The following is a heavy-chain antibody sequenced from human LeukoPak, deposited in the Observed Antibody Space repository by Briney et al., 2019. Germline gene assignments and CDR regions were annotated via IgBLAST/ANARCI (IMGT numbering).Heavy chain of an antibody. J-gene: IGHJ4*02. V-gene: IGHV6-1*01. D-gene: IGHD3-10*01. Sequence: PSQTLSLTCAVSGDIFSSNSAAWNWIRQSPSRGLEWLVRTYYRSKLYNDYAVSVKSRITINPDTSKNQFSLQLNSVTPEDTAVYYCVRFGELLGGFDYWGQGTLVTVSS. CDR1: GDIFSSNSAA. CDR3: VRFGELLGGFDY. CDR2: TYYRSKLYN.